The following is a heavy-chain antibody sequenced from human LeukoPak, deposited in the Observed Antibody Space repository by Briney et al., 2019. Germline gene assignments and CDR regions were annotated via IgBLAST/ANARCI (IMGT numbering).Heavy chain of an antibody. Sequence: SETLSLTCTVFGGSISSYFWSWIRQPPGKGLEWIGYIYTSGSTNYNPSLKSRVTISLDTSKNQFSLQLTSVTAADTALYYCARHSEMATTQPLGAFDIWGQGTMVTVSS. D-gene: IGHD5-24*01. CDR3: ARHSEMATTQPLGAFDI. J-gene: IGHJ3*02. V-gene: IGHV4-4*09. CDR2: IYTSGST. CDR1: GGSISSYF.